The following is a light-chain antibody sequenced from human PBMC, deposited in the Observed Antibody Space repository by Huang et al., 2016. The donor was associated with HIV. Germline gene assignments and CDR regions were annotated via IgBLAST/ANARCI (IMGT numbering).Light chain of an antibody. CDR1: QSVSNN. V-gene: IGKV3-15*01. CDR3: QQYDNWPRT. Sequence: EIVMTQFPATLSVSPGERATLSCRASQSVSNNLAWYQQKPGQAPRLLIYAASTRATGIPARFSGSGSGTEFSLTISSLESEDFAVYHCQQYDNWPRTFGQGTKVEFK. J-gene: IGKJ1*01. CDR2: AAS.